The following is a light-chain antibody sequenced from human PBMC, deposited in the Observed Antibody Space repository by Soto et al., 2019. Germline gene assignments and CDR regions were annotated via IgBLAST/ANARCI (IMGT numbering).Light chain of an antibody. CDR3: QQYNSYSRT. J-gene: IGKJ1*01. CDR2: DAS. V-gene: IGKV1-5*01. Sequence: DIQMTQSPSTLSSSVGYRFTITCRASQSISSWLAWYQQKPGKAPKLLIYDASSLESGVPSRFSGSGSGTEFTLTISSLQPDDFASYYCQQYNSYSRTFGHGTKVDIK. CDR1: QSISSW.